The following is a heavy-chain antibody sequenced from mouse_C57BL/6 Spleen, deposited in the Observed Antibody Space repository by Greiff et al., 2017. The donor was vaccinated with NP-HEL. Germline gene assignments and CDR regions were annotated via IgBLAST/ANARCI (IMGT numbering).Heavy chain of an antibody. J-gene: IGHJ4*01. CDR3: ARSRGYDGYYDYAMDY. Sequence: VQLQQSGAELVRPGTSVKVSCKASGYAFTNYLIEWVKQRPGQGLEWIGVINPGSGGTNYNEKFKGKATLTADKSSSTAYMQLSSLTSEDSAVYFCARSRGYDGYYDYAMDYWGQGTSVTVSS. CDR2: INPGSGGT. D-gene: IGHD2-3*01. CDR1: GYAFTNYL. V-gene: IGHV1-54*01.